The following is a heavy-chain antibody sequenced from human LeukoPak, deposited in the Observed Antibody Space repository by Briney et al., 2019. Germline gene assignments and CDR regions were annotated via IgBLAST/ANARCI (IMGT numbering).Heavy chain of an antibody. V-gene: IGHV3-73*01. J-gene: IGHJ4*02. Sequence: PGGSLRLSCAASGFTFSGSAMHWARQASGKGLEWVGRIRSKANSYATAYAASVKGRFTISRDDSKNTAYLQMNSLKTEDTAVYYCTRHQITAAADDYWGQGTLVTVSS. CDR3: TRHQITAAADDY. D-gene: IGHD6-13*01. CDR2: IRSKANSYAT. CDR1: GFTFSGSA.